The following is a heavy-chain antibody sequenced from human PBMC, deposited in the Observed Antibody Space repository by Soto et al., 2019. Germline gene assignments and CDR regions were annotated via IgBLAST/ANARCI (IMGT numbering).Heavy chain of an antibody. CDR3: ARHTRNQFDP. CDR2: IYYSERTSYNSGST. CDR1: GDSMTNSSYY. Sequence: PSETLSLTCTVSGDSMTNSSYYWGWIRQPPGKGLEWIGSIYYSERTSYNSGSTYYSPSLKSRVTISGDTSKSQFPLKLSSLTAADTAVYYCARHTRNQFDPWGQGTLVTVSS. J-gene: IGHJ5*02. V-gene: IGHV4-39*01.